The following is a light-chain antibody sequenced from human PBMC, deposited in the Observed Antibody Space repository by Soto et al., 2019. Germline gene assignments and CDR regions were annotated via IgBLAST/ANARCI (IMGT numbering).Light chain of an antibody. Sequence: IALTQSPATLSVSPGESATLSCRASQSIRSKLAWYQQKPGQAPRLLLYGASTGATGIPARFSGSGSGTELTLTISGLQSEDFAVYYCHQYNMWPPLIFGGGTKVDIK. V-gene: IGKV3-15*01. CDR3: HQYNMWPPLI. J-gene: IGKJ4*01. CDR2: GAS. CDR1: QSIRSK.